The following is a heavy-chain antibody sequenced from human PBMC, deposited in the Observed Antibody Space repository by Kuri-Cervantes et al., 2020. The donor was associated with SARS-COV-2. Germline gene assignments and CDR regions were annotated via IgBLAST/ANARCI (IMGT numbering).Heavy chain of an antibody. CDR3: AMTPRFEYYYGMDV. Sequence: SETLSLTCAVYGGSFSGYYWSWIRQPPGKGLEWIGEINHSGSTNYNPSLKSRVTISVDTSKNQFSLKLSSVTAADTAVYYCAMTPRFEYYYGMDVWGQGTTVTVSS. CDR1: GGSFSGYY. V-gene: IGHV4-34*01. D-gene: IGHD2-15*01. CDR2: INHSGST. J-gene: IGHJ6*02.